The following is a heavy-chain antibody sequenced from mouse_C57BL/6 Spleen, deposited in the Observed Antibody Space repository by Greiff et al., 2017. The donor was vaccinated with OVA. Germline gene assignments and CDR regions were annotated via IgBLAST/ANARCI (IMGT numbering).Heavy chain of an antibody. J-gene: IGHJ4*01. V-gene: IGHV1-18*01. D-gene: IGHD2-3*01. CDR1: GYTFTDYN. CDR2: INPNNGGT. CDR3: ARYDDYPYAMDY. Sequence: VQLQQSGPELVKPGASVKIPCKASGYTFTDYNMDWVKQSHGKSLEWIGDINPNNGGTIYNQKFKGKATLTVDKSSSTAYMELRSLTSEDTAFYYCARYDDYPYAMDYWGQGTSVTVSS.